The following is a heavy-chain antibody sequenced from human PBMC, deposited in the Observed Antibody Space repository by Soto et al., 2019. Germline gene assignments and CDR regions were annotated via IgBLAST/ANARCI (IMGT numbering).Heavy chain of an antibody. CDR3: ARGRVLPTDGDYYYYGMDV. D-gene: IGHD1-26*01. Sequence: XXTLSLTCTVSGGSISSYYWIWIRQPPGKGLEWIGYIYYSGSTNYNPSLKSRVTISVDTSKNQFSLKLSSVTAADTEVYYCARGRVLPTDGDYYYYGMDVWGQGTTVTVS. CDR1: GGSISSYY. J-gene: IGHJ6*02. V-gene: IGHV4-59*01. CDR2: IYYSGST.